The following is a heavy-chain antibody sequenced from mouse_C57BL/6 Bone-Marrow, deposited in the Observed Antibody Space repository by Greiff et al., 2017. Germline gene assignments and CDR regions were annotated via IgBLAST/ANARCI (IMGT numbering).Heavy chain of an antibody. CDR2: IYPRSGNT. D-gene: IGHD2-5*01. Sequence: QVHVKQSGAELARPGASVKLSCKASGYTFTSYGISWVKQRPGQGLEWIGEIYPRSGNTYYNEKFKGKATLTADKSSSTAYMELRSLTSEDSAVYCGARAGSCYSNYLAWFAYWGQGTLVTVSA. CDR3: ARAGSCYSNYLAWFAY. CDR1: GYTFTSYG. J-gene: IGHJ3*01. V-gene: IGHV1-81*01.